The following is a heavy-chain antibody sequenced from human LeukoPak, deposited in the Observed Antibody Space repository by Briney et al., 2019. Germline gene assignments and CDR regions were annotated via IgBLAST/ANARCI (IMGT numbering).Heavy chain of an antibody. CDR1: EFTFSGYT. V-gene: IGHV3-21*01. D-gene: IGHD6-19*01. CDR2: ISSSSSYI. Sequence: GGSLRLSCAASEFTFSGYTMNWVRQAPGKGLEWVSSISSSSSYIYYADSVKGRFTISRDNAKNSLYLQMNSLGAEDTAVYYCARAVAVDYWGQGTLVTVSS. J-gene: IGHJ4*02. CDR3: ARAVAVDY.